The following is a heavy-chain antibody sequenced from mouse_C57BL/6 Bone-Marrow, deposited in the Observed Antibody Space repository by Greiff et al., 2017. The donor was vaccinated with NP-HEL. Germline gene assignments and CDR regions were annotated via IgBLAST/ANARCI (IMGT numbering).Heavy chain of an antibody. CDR2: IRNKANGYTT. D-gene: IGHD2-4*01. CDR1: GFTFTDYY. CDR3: ARSIYDEYADDPFYAMDY. J-gene: IGHJ4*01. Sequence: EVQLVESGGGLVQPGGSLSLSCAASGFTFTDYYMSWVRQPPGKALEWLVFIRNKANGYTTEYSASVKGRFTISRDNSQSILYLQMNALRAEDRATYYCARSIYDEYADDPFYAMDYEGQGTAVTVTS. V-gene: IGHV7-3*01.